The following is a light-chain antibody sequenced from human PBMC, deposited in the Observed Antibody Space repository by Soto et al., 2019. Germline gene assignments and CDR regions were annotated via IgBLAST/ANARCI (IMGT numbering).Light chain of an antibody. CDR3: QQYERPPFA. CDR1: QRVSNSY. Sequence: EIVLTQSPGTLSLFPGDRATLSCRASQRVSNSYLAWFQQKPGQAPRLLIYDASSRAAGVPDRVSGGGSGTGFTLTTRALEPEDFALYFCQQYERPPFAFGQGTRLEI. CDR2: DAS. V-gene: IGKV3-20*01. J-gene: IGKJ2*01.